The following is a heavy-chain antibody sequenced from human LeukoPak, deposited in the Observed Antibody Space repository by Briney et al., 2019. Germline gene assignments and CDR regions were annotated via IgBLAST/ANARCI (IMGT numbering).Heavy chain of an antibody. D-gene: IGHD5-18*01. V-gene: IGHV3-43D*03. CDR1: GFTFDDYA. Sequence: GGSLRLSCVASGFTFDDYAMHWVRQAPGKGLEWVSLINWDGSSIYYAASLKGRFTSSRDNSKSSLYLQMNSLRVEDTALYYCAKGSGYSYFDYWGQGTLVTVSS. CDR2: INWDGSSI. CDR3: AKGSGYSYFDY. J-gene: IGHJ4*02.